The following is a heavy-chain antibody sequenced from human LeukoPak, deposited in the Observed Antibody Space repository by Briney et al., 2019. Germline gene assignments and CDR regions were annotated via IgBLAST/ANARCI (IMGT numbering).Heavy chain of an antibody. D-gene: IGHD3-22*01. V-gene: IGHV3-23*01. CDR2: ITSSGAAT. CDR3: AKDRPNYYGSNGHYYKLNGDC. CDR1: GFTFSSYA. J-gene: IGHJ4*02. Sequence: GGSLRLSCAASGFTFSSYAMSWVRQAPGKGLEWVSSITSSGAATYYADSVKGRFTISRDNSDNTLYLQMNSLRAEDTAVYYCAKDRPNYYGSNGHYYKLNGDCWGQGTLVTVSS.